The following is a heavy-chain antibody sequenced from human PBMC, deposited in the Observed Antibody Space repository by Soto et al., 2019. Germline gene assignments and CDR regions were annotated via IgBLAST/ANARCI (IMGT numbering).Heavy chain of an antibody. Sequence: GGSLRLSCAASGFTFSSYGMHWVRQAPGKGLEWVAVIWYDGSNKYYADSVKGRFTISRDNSKNTLYLQMNSLRAEDTAVYYCARSHYDFWSGYSMEWSGWFDPWGQGTLVTVSS. V-gene: IGHV3-33*01. CDR1: GFTFSSYG. CDR3: ARSHYDFWSGYSMEWSGWFDP. J-gene: IGHJ5*02. CDR2: IWYDGSNK. D-gene: IGHD3-3*01.